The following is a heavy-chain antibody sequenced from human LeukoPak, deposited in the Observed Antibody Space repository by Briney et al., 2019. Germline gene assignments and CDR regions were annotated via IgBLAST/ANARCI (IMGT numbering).Heavy chain of an antibody. Sequence: SQTLSLTCTVSGGSISSGSYYWSWIRQPAGTGLEWIGRIYTSGSTNYNPSLKSRVTISVDTSKNQFSLKLSSVTAADTAVYYCARDPLGMAVAGSFYYYYYGMDVWGQGTTVTVSS. V-gene: IGHV4-61*02. J-gene: IGHJ6*02. CDR3: ARDPLGMAVAGSFYYYYYGMDV. CDR1: GGSISSGSYY. CDR2: IYTSGST. D-gene: IGHD6-19*01.